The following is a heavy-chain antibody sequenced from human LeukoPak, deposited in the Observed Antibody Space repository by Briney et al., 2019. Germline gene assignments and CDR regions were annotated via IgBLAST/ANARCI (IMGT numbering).Heavy chain of an antibody. Sequence: GGSLRLSCAAAGFTFSSYWMSWVRQAPGKGLEWVANIKQDGSEKYYVDSVKGRFTISRDKAKNSLYLQMNSLRAEDTAVYYCARDSWYDFWSGSYYYYGMDVWGQGTTVTVSS. CDR2: IKQDGSEK. D-gene: IGHD3-3*01. CDR1: GFTFSSYW. CDR3: ARDSWYDFWSGSYYYYGMDV. J-gene: IGHJ6*02. V-gene: IGHV3-7*03.